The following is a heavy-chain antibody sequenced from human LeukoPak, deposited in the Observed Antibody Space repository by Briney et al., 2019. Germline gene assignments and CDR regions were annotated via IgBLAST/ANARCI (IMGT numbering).Heavy chain of an antibody. J-gene: IGHJ4*02. Sequence: SETLSLTCTVSGASISSYYWSWIRQPPGKGLEWIASRHYRGTTNYNPSLESRVTISVDTSRKQFSLKLSSVTAADTAVYYCARAEYYFDYWGQGTLVTVSS. CDR3: ARAEYYFDY. CDR2: RHYRGTT. V-gene: IGHV4-59*01. D-gene: IGHD3-10*01. CDR1: GASISSYY.